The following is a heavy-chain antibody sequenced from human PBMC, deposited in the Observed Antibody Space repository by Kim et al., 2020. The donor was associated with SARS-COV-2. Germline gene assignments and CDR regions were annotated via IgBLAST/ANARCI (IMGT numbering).Heavy chain of an antibody. CDR2: INQDGSDK. J-gene: IGHJ5*02. D-gene: IGHD3-3*01. CDR1: GSTFTTSW. Sequence: GGPLRLSCEDTGSTFTTSWISWIRQAPGKGLEWVANINQDGSDKYYVDSVQGRFTISRDSAKKSLFLQMNSLRAEDTAVYYCAAYDSWSGFSFATWGQGT. V-gene: IGHV3-7*03. CDR3: AAYDSWSGFSFAT.